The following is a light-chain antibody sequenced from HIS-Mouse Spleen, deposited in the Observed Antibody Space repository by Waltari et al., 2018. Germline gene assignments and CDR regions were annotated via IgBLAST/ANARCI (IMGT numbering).Light chain of an antibody. CDR2: EVS. CDR3: SSYTSSSTF. Sequence: QSALTQPASVSGSPGQSITIPCTGTSRDVGGYHYVSWYQQHPGKAPKLMIYEVSNRPSGVSNRFSGSKSGNTASLTISGLQAEDEADYYCSSYTSSSTFFGTGTKVTVL. CDR1: SRDVGGYHY. V-gene: IGLV2-14*01. J-gene: IGLJ1*01.